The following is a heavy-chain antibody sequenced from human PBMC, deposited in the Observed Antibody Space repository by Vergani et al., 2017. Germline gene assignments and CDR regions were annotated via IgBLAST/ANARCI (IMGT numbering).Heavy chain of an antibody. CDR1: GFTFDDYA. J-gene: IGHJ6*02. Sequence: EVQLVESGGVVVQPGGFLRLSCAASGFTFDDYAMHWVRQAPGEGLEWVSLISWDGGSTYYADSVKGRFPISRDNSKNSLYLQMNSLRAEDTALYYCAKNSRRTVTTERHYYYGMDVWGQGTTVTVSS. CDR2: ISWDGGST. CDR3: AKNSRRTVTTERHYYYGMDV. D-gene: IGHD4-17*01. V-gene: IGHV3-43D*03.